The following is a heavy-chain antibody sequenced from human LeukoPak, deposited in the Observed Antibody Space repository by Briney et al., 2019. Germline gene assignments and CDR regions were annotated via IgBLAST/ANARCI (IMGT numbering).Heavy chain of an antibody. CDR3: ARDPEHFDLYESSGQLDS. J-gene: IGHJ4*02. V-gene: IGHV1-18*01. D-gene: IGHD3-22*01. Sequence: ASVKVSCKAPGYKFSNYGISWVRQAPGQGLEWMGWISGFSGNTNYAQKFQDRVTLSTDTSTSTVYMDLRSLISDDTAVYYCARDPEHFDLYESSGQLDSWGQGTQVTVSS. CDR2: ISGFSGNT. CDR1: GYKFSNYG.